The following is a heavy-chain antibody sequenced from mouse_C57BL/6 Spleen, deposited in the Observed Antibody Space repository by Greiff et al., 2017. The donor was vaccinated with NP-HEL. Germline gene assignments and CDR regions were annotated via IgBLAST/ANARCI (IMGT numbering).Heavy chain of an antibody. D-gene: IGHD4-1*01. CDR1: GYTFTEYT. CDR3: ARHEDAELGRDYYAMDY. J-gene: IGHJ4*01. V-gene: IGHV1-62-2*01. Sequence: QVQLQQSGAELVKPGASVKLSCKASGYTFTEYTIHWVKQRSGQGLEWIGWFYPGSGSIKYNEKFKDKATLTADKASSTVYMELSRLTSEDSAVYFCARHEDAELGRDYYAMDYWGQGTSVTVSS. CDR2: FYPGSGSI.